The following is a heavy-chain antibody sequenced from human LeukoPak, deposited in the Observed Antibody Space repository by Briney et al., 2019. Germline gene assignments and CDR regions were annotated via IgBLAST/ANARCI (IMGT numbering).Heavy chain of an antibody. D-gene: IGHD4-17*01. CDR2: IRHDGTDQ. Sequence: GGSLRLSCVGSGFTFSVHWVRQVPGKGLGWRTFIRHDGTDQHYADSVRGRFTISRDNSKNTLYLQMNNLRAEDTALYYCAKDRRRTTVTSFDYWGQGTLVTVSS. CDR1: GFTFS. V-gene: IGHV3-30*02. J-gene: IGHJ4*02. CDR3: AKDRRRTTVTSFDY.